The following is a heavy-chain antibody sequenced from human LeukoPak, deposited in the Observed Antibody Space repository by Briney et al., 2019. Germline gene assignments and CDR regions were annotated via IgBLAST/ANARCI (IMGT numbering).Heavy chain of an antibody. CDR1: GFTFSSYS. CDR3: ARSAVLGSVAAYYFDY. D-gene: IGHD6-19*01. CDR2: ISSSSRNV. Sequence: GESLRLSCAASGFTFSSYSMNWVRQAPGKGLEWISNISSSSRNVYYADSVKGRFTVSRDNAKNSLYLQMNSLRDEDTAVYYCARSAVLGSVAAYYFDYWGQGTLVTVSS. J-gene: IGHJ4*02. V-gene: IGHV3-48*02.